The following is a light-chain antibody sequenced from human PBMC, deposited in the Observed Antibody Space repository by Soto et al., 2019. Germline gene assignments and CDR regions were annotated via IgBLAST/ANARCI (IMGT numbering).Light chain of an antibody. V-gene: IGKV3-20*01. CDR1: QSVSSNS. Sequence: IVMTQSPATLSVSPGERATLSCRASQSVSSNSLAWYHQKPGQPPRLLMYGASSRATGIPDRFSGSGSGTDFTLTITRLEPEDFAVYYCQQYGSSLITLGQGTRLEIK. J-gene: IGKJ5*01. CDR2: GAS. CDR3: QQYGSSLIT.